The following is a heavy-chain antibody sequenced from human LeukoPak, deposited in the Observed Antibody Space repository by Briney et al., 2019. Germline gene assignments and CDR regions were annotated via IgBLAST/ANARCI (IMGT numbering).Heavy chain of an antibody. V-gene: IGHV1-24*01. D-gene: IGHD2-21*02. J-gene: IGHJ4*02. CDR3: ARVPLAYCGGDCYLDY. Sequence: AAVKVSCKVSGYTLTELSMHWVRQAPGKGLEWMGGFDPEDGETIYAQKFQGRVTMTEDTSTDTAYMELSSLRSEDTAVYYCARVPLAYCGGDCYLDYWGQGTLVTVSS. CDR1: GYTLTELS. CDR2: FDPEDGET.